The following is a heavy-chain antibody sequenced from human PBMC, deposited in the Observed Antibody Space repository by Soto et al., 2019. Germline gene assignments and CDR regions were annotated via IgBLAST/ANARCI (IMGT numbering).Heavy chain of an antibody. CDR1: GFSISTHA. Sequence: GGSLRLSCVASGFSISTHALTWVRQAPGKGLEWFSSFSGRSGDTYYAASLKGRFTISGDSSKNTVILQMNNLIADDTALYYCARYSSAWPNYFDSWGQGIQVTVSS. CDR2: FSGRSGDT. V-gene: IGHV3-23*01. CDR3: ARYSSAWPNYFDS. D-gene: IGHD6-19*01. J-gene: IGHJ4*02.